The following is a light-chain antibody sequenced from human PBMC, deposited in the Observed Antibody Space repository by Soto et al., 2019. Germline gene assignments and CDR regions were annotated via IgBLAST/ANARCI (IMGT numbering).Light chain of an antibody. CDR3: QQYYSSPPT. CDR2: WAS. V-gene: IGKV4-1*01. CDR1: QNVLYSSNNKNY. J-gene: IGKJ1*01. Sequence: DIVMTQSPDSLAVSLGERATINCKSSQNVLYSSNNKNYLAWYQHKAGQPPKLLIDWASTRESGVPDRFSGSGSGTDFTLTISSLQAEDVAVYYCQQYYSSPPTFGQGTQVEIK.